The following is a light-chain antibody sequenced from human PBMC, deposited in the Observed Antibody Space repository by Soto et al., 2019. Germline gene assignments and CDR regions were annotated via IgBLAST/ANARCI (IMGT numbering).Light chain of an antibody. CDR3: QQYNKWPPYT. J-gene: IGKJ2*01. CDR1: QSVSSN. Sequence: EIVMTQSPATLSVSPGERATLSCRASQSVSSNLAWYQQKPGQAPRLLIYGASTRATGIPARFSGSGSGTEVTLTISSLQSEDFAVSYCQQYNKWPPYTFGQGTKLEIK. V-gene: IGKV3-15*01. CDR2: GAS.